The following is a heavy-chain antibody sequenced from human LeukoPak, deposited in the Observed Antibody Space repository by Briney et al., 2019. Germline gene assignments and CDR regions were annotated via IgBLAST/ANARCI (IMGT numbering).Heavy chain of an antibody. CDR2: INHSGST. CDR3: ARAKPIRGRYYYDSSGQTDY. D-gene: IGHD3-22*01. J-gene: IGHJ4*02. V-gene: IGHV4-34*01. CDR1: GGSFSGYY. Sequence: PSETLSLTCTVYGGSFSGYYWSWIRQPPGKGLEWIGEINHSGSTNYNPSLKSRVTISVDTSKNQFSLKLSSVTAADTAVYYCARAKPIRGRYYYDSSGQTDYWGQGTLVTVSS.